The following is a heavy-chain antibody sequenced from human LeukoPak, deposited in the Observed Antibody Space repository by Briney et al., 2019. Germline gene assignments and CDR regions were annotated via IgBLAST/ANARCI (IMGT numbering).Heavy chain of an antibody. CDR2: IYPGDSDT. Sequence: GESLKISRKGSGYSFTSYWIGWVRQMPGKGLEWMGIIYPGDSDTRYSPSFQGQVTISADKSISTAYLQWSSLKASDTAMYYCARSDYDFWSGYSRAMDVWGKGTTVTVSS. CDR3: ARSDYDFWSGYSRAMDV. D-gene: IGHD3-3*01. J-gene: IGHJ6*04. CDR1: GYSFTSYW. V-gene: IGHV5-51*01.